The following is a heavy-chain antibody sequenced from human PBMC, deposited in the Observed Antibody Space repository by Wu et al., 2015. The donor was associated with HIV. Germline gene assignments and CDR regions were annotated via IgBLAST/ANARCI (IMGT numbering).Heavy chain of an antibody. Sequence: EVQLVESGGGLVQPGGSQRLSCSVSGLIFSTYTMNWVRQTPGNGLEWISYISSGGHTKYYRDSVKGRFTVSRDNAKNTLYLQMNSLRAEDTAIYFCATQPIFGDYYDFWGQGTLVTVSS. CDR1: GLIFSTYT. V-gene: IGHV3-48*03. CDR3: ATQPIFGDYYDF. J-gene: IGHJ4*02. CDR2: ISSGGHTK. D-gene: IGHD3-10*01.